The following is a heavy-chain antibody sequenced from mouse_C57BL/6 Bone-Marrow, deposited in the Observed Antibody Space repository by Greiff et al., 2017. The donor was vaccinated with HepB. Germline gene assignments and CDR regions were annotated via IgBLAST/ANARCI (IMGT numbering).Heavy chain of an antibody. D-gene: IGHD2-3*01. J-gene: IGHJ1*03. V-gene: IGHV4-1*01. CDR2: INPDSSTI. CDR1: AVDFSRYW. CDR3: ARDGYFWYFDV. Sequence: PAAAVDFSRYWMSWVRRAPGKGLEWIGEINPDSSTINYAPSLKDKFIISRDNAKNTLYLQMSKVRSEDTALYYCARDGYFWYFDVWGTGTTVTVSS.